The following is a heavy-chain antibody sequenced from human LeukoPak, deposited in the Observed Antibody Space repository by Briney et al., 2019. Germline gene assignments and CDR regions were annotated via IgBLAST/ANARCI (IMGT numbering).Heavy chain of an antibody. J-gene: IGHJ4*02. Sequence: GGSLRLSCAASGFTFSDYWIHWVRQAPGKGLVWVSRINTDGSITNYADSVKGRFSISRDNAKNTLYLQMSSLRAEDTAVYYCARDRGPRTGFMVREAYDYWGQGTLVTASS. CDR1: GFTFSDYW. CDR3: ARDRGPRTGFMVREAYDY. D-gene: IGHD3-10*01. V-gene: IGHV3-74*01. CDR2: INTDGSIT.